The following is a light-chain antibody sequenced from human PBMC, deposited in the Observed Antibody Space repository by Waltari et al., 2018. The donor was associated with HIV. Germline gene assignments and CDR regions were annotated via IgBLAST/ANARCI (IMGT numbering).Light chain of an antibody. CDR1: STDVGAYDS. J-gene: IGLJ3*02. Sequence: QSALTQPASVSGSPGQSITISCTGTSTDVGAYDSVPWYQQHPGKAPKLIMYEVNNRPSGVSDRFSGSKSGDTASLTISGLHVEDEADYYCRSFSNTNHVLFGGGTKLTVL. CDR2: EVN. V-gene: IGLV2-14*01. CDR3: RSFSNTNHVL.